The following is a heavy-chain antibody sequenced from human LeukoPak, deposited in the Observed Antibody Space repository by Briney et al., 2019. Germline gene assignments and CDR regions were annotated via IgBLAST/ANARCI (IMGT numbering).Heavy chain of an antibody. J-gene: IGHJ5*02. D-gene: IGHD1-14*01. Sequence: SETLSLTCAVYGGSFSGYYWSWIRQPPGKGLEWIGEINHSGSTNYNPSLKSRVTISVDTSKNQFSLKLSSVTAADTAVYYCARHAEDSGGNWFDPWGQGTLVTVSS. CDR2: INHSGST. CDR3: ARHAEDSGGNWFDP. CDR1: GGSFSGYY. V-gene: IGHV4-34*01.